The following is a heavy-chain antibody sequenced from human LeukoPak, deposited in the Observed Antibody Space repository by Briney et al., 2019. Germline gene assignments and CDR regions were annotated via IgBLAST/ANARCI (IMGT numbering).Heavy chain of an antibody. CDR1: GGSISSSNW. Sequence: PSGTLSLTCAVSGGSISSSNWWSWVRQPPGKGLEWIGEIYHSGSTNYNPSLKSRVTISVDTSKNQFSLKLSSVTAADTAVYYCASYDSSGWQYAFDIWGQGTMVTVSS. J-gene: IGHJ3*02. CDR2: IYHSGST. V-gene: IGHV4-4*02. D-gene: IGHD6-19*01. CDR3: ASYDSSGWQYAFDI.